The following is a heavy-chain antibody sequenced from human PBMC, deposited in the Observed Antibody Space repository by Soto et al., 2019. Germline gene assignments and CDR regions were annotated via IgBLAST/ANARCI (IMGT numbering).Heavy chain of an antibody. V-gene: IGHV3-9*01. CDR3: AKDSSIAARLFDY. CDR1: GFTFDDYA. Sequence: EVQLVESGGGLVQPGRSLRLSCAASGFTFDDYAMHWVRQAPGKGLEWVSGISWNSGSIGYADSVKGRFTISRDNAKNSLYLQMNSLRAEDTALYYCAKDSSIAARLFDYWGQGTLVTVSS. D-gene: IGHD6-6*01. CDR2: ISWNSGSI. J-gene: IGHJ4*02.